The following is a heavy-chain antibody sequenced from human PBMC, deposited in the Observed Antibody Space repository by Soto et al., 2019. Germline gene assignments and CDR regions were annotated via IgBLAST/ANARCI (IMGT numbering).Heavy chain of an antibody. CDR3: AKDRGTGSYAANYYYYGMDV. J-gene: IGHJ6*02. Sequence: EEQLVESGGGLVQPGRSLRLSCAASGFTFDDYAMHWVRQAPGKGLEWVSGINWNSCNIGYADSVQGLFTISRDNDKTSLYLQMNSLRAEETALYYCAKDRGTGSYAANYYYYGMDVWGQGTTVTVSS. CDR1: GFTFDDYA. V-gene: IGHV3-9*01. CDR2: INWNSCNI. D-gene: IGHD3-10*01.